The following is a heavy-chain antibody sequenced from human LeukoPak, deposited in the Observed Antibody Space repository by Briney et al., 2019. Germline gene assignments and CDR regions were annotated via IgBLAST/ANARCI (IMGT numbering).Heavy chain of an antibody. V-gene: IGHV1-18*01. CDR2: ISAYNGNT. CDR3: ARVEGIEAAGTSFDY. CDR1: GYTFTSYG. J-gene: IGHJ4*02. Sequence: RASVKVSCKASGYTFTSYGISWVRQAPGQGLEWMGWISAYNGNTNYAQKLQGRVTMTTDTSTSTAYMELRSLRSDDTAVYYCARVEGIEAAGTSFDYWGQGTLVTVSS. D-gene: IGHD6-13*01.